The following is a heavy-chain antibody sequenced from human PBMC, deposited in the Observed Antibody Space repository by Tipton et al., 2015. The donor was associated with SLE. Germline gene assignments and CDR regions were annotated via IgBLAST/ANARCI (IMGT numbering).Heavy chain of an antibody. V-gene: IGHV4-31*03. D-gene: IGHD1-26*01. Sequence: LRLSCTVSGGSISSGGYYWSWIRQHPGKGLEWIGYIYYSGSTYYNPSLKSRVTISVDTSKNQFSLKLSSVTAADTAVYYCARLFEGGSYYGDAFDIWGQGTMVTVSS. CDR1: GGSISSGGYY. J-gene: IGHJ3*02. CDR2: IYYSGST. CDR3: ARLFEGGSYYGDAFDI.